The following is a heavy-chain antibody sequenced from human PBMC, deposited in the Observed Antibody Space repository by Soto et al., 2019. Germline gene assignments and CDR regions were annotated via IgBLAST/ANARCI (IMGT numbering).Heavy chain of an antibody. J-gene: IGHJ1*01. CDR3: ARGGIVVVPAAMRYFQH. CDR2: INHSGST. Sequence: QVQLQQWGAGLLKPSETLSLTCAVYGGSFSGYYWSWIRQPPGKGLEWIGEINHSGSTNYNPSLKRRVTISVDTSKNQFSLKLSSVTAADTAVYYCARGGIVVVPAAMRYFQHWGQGTLVTVSS. D-gene: IGHD2-2*01. CDR1: GGSFSGYY. V-gene: IGHV4-34*01.